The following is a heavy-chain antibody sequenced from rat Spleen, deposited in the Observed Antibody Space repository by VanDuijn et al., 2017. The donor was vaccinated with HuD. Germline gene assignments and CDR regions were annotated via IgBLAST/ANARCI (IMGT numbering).Heavy chain of an antibody. CDR2: ISTGGSYT. CDR1: GFSFSTYG. D-gene: IGHD4-3*01. Sequence: EVKLVESGGGLVQPGRSLKLSCAASGFSFSTYGMAWVRQAPTKGLEWVASISTGGSYTFYRDSVKGRFTISRDDARDTLYLQMDSLRSEDTATYYCGRHNSGDRDYWGQGVMVTVSS. V-gene: IGHV5S13*01. J-gene: IGHJ2*01. CDR3: GRHNSGDRDY.